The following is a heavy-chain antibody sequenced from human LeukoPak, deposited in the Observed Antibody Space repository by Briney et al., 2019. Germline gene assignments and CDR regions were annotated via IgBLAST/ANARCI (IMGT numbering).Heavy chain of an antibody. J-gene: IGHJ4*02. CDR1: GGSISSGGYS. CDR3: ARGIVAPYYYGSGSYYRFDY. Sequence: SSETLSLTCAVSGGSISSGGYSWSWIRLPPGKGLEWIGHINHSGSTNYNPSLKSRVTISVDTSKNQFSLKLSSVTAADTAVYYCARGIVAPYYYGSGSYYRFDYWGQGTLVTVSS. D-gene: IGHD3-10*01. V-gene: IGHV4-30-2*01. CDR2: INHSGST.